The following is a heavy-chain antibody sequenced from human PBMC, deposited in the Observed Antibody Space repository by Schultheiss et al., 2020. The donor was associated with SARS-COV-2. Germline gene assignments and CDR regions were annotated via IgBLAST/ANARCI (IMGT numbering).Heavy chain of an antibody. J-gene: IGHJ4*02. CDR3: ARRRSDGNWYLDT. Sequence: SQTLSLTCTVSGGSISSSSYYWGWIRQPPGKGLEWIGFIHDSGSTNYNSSLKSRVTISVDTSKNQFSLKLTSVTAADTAIYYCARRRSDGNWYLDTWGPGTLVTVSS. CDR2: IHDSGST. D-gene: IGHD4-23*01. V-gene: IGHV4-61*05. CDR1: GGSISSSSYY.